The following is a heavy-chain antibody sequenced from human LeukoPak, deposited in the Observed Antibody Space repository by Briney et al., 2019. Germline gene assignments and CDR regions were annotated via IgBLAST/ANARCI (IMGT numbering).Heavy chain of an antibody. D-gene: IGHD6-13*01. CDR3: ARDPEQLGFFDY. Sequence: GGSLRLSCAASGFTFSSYGMHWVRQAPGKGLEWVAVISYDGSNKYYADSVKGRFTISRDNSKNTLYLQMDSLRAEDTAVYYCARDPEQLGFFDYWGQGTLVTVSS. J-gene: IGHJ4*02. CDR1: GFTFSSYG. V-gene: IGHV3-30*03. CDR2: ISYDGSNK.